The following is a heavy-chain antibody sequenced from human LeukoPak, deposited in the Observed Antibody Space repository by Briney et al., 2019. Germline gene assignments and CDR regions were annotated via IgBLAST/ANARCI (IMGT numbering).Heavy chain of an antibody. D-gene: IGHD6-13*01. CDR3: AKSRAAAGNYFDY. CDR2: ISRNSGSI. CDR1: GFTFDDYA. V-gene: IGHV3-9*03. J-gene: IGHJ4*02. Sequence: GRSLRLSCAASGFTFDDYAMHWVRQAPGKGLEWVSGISRNSGSIGYADSVKGRFTISRDNAKNSLYLQMNSLRAEDIALYYCAKSRAAAGNYFDYWGQGTPVTVSS.